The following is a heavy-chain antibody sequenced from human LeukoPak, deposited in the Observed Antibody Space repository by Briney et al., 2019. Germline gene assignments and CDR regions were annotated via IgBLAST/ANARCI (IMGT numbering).Heavy chain of an antibody. Sequence: SETLSLTCTVSGGSISSSSYYWGWIRQPPGKGLEWIGSIYYSGSTYYNPSLKSRVTISVDTSKNQFSLKLSSVTAADTAVYYCARLTITLDYWGQGTLVTVSS. CDR2: IYYSGST. V-gene: IGHV4-39*01. CDR1: GGSISSSSYY. D-gene: IGHD5-24*01. CDR3: ARLTITLDY. J-gene: IGHJ4*02.